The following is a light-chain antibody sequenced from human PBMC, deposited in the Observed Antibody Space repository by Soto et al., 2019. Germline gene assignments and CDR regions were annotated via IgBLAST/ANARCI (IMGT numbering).Light chain of an antibody. CDR3: QQRSNWPC. J-gene: IGKJ3*01. Sequence: EIVLTQSPATLSLSPGERATLSCRASQSVSSYLAWYQQKPGQAPRLLIYDASNRATGIPARFSGSGSGTDFTLTISSLETEDFAVYYCQQRSNWPCFGPGTKVDIK. V-gene: IGKV3-11*01. CDR2: DAS. CDR1: QSVSSY.